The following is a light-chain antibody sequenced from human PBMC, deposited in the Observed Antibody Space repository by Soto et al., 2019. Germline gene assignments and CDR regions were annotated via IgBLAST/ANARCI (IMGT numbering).Light chain of an antibody. CDR1: SSDVGDYSY. CDR2: DVS. Sequence: QSALTQPRSVSGSPGQSVTISCTGTSSDVGDYSYVSWYQQHPGKAPKLMIYDVSERPSGVPDRFTGSKSGNTASLTISGLQAEDEADYYCCSYAGSYTWVFGGGTQLTVL. V-gene: IGLV2-11*01. J-gene: IGLJ3*02. CDR3: CSYAGSYTWV.